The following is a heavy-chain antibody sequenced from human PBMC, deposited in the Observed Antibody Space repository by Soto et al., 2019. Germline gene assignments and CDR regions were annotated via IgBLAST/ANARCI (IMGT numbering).Heavy chain of an antibody. CDR1: GGSISSYY. V-gene: IGHV4-59*01. J-gene: IGHJ4*02. CDR2: IYYSGNT. D-gene: IGHD6-19*01. CDR3: GRASPPPPGIAVAELDY. Sequence: SETLSLTCTVSGGSISSYYWSWIRQPPGKGLEWIGYIYYSGNTNYNPSLKIRVTISVDTSTNQFSLKLSSVTAADTAVYYCGRASPPPPGIAVAELDYWGQGTRVSVAS.